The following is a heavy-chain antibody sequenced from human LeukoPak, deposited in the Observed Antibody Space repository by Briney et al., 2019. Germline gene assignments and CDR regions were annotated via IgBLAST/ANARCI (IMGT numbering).Heavy chain of an antibody. CDR3: ARESKVDAC. CDR2: IYYSGST. V-gene: IGHV4-31*03. Sequence: SQTLSLTCTVSGGSISSGGYSWSWIRQHPGKGLEWIGYIYYSGSTYYNPSLKSRVTISVDTSKNQFSLKLSSVTAADTAVYYCARESKVDACWGQGTLVTVSS. J-gene: IGHJ4*02. D-gene: IGHD3-9*01. CDR1: GGSISSGGYS.